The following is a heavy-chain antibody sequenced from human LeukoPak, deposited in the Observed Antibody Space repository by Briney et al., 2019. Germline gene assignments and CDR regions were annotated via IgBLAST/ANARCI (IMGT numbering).Heavy chain of an antibody. CDR1: GLTFSSYS. CDR2: ISSSSSYI. D-gene: IGHD2-15*01. CDR3: ARDRSYCSGGSCYPPHYGMDV. V-gene: IGHV3-21*01. J-gene: IGHJ6*04. Sequence: GGSLRLSCAASGLTFSSYSVNWVRQAPGKGLEWVSSISSSSSYIYYADSVKGRFTISRDNAKNSLYLQMNSLRAEDTAVYYCARDRSYCSGGSCYPPHYGMDVWGKGTTVTVSS.